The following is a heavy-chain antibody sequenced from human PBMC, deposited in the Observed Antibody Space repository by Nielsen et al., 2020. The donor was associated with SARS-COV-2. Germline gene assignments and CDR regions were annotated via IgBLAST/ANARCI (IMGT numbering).Heavy chain of an antibody. J-gene: IGHJ4*02. Sequence: GESLKISCAASGFTFSSYSMNWVRQAPGKGLEWVSSISSSSSYIYYADSVKGRFTISRDNAKNSLYLQMNSLRAEDTALYYCAKASAYGDYVPDYWGQGTLVTVSS. CDR1: GFTFSSYS. D-gene: IGHD4-17*01. CDR2: ISSSSSYI. CDR3: AKASAYGDYVPDY. V-gene: IGHV3-21*04.